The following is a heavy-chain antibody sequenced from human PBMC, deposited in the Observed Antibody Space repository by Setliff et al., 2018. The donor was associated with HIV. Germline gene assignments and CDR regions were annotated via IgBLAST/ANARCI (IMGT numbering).Heavy chain of an antibody. J-gene: IGHJ4*02. V-gene: IGHV1-69*05. CDR1: GDTFSNSA. CDR2: SIPLFGTV. CDR3: ARDHQTMLWLDF. D-gene: IGHD2-21*01. Sequence: SVKVSCKASGDTFSNSALTWVRQAPGQGLEWMGGSIPLFGTVKYAQKFQGRVTITTDELMTTAYMELSSLRSEDTAVYYCARDHQTMLWLDFWGQGTLVTVSS.